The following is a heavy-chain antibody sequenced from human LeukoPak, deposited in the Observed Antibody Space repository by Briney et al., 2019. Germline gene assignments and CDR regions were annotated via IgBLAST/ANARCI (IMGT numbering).Heavy chain of an antibody. D-gene: IGHD3-10*01. CDR1: GGSISSYY. CDR2: IYTSGST. J-gene: IGHJ5*02. CDR3: ARAMVRGVIDADWFDP. V-gene: IGHV4-4*07. Sequence: SETLSLTCTVSGGSISSYYWRWIRQPAGKGLEWIGRIYTSGSTNYNPSLKSRVTMSVDTSKNQFSLKLSSVTAADTAVYYCARAMVRGVIDADWFDPWGQGTLVTVSS.